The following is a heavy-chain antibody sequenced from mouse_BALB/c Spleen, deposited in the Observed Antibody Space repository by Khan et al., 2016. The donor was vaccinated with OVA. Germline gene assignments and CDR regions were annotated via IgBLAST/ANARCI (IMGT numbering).Heavy chain of an antibody. Sequence: EVKLVESGGGLVQPGGSRKLSCAASGFTFSSFGMHWVRQAPKKGLEWVAYISSGSSTIYYVDTVKGRFTISRDNPKNTLFLQMTSLRSEDMAMYYCARSGGNFHWYFDVWGAGTSVTVSS. CDR3: ARSGGNFHWYFDV. D-gene: IGHD2-1*01. J-gene: IGHJ1*01. CDR1: GFTFSSFG. CDR2: ISSGSSTI. V-gene: IGHV5-17*02.